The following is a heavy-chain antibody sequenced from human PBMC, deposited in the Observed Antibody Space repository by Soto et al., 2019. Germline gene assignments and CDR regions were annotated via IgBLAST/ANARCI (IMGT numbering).Heavy chain of an antibody. CDR1: GYTFTSYG. Sequence: ASVKVSCKASGYTFTSYGISWVRQAPGQGLEWMGIINPSAGSTSYAQKFQGRVTMTRDTSTSTVYMELSSLRSEDTAVYYCARDLHPYYDILTGYSDWGQGTTVTVSS. D-gene: IGHD3-9*01. CDR3: ARDLHPYYDILTGYSD. V-gene: IGHV1-46*03. CDR2: INPSAGST. J-gene: IGHJ6*02.